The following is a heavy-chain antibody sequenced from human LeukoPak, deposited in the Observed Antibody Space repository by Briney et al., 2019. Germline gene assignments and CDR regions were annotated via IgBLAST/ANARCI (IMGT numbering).Heavy chain of an antibody. Sequence: GGSLRLSCAASGFTVSSNYMNWVRQAPGKGLEWVSVIYRGGNTYYADSVKGRFTISRDNSKNTLYLQMNSLRAEDTAVYYCARLWFGELAFDYWGQGTLVTISS. CDR3: ARLWFGELAFDY. J-gene: IGHJ4*02. CDR2: IYRGGNT. D-gene: IGHD3-10*01. V-gene: IGHV3-66*01. CDR1: GFTVSSNY.